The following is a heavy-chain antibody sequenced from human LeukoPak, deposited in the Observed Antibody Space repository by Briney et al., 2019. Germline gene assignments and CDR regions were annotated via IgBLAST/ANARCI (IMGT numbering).Heavy chain of an antibody. CDR2: IYPGDSDT. CDR1: GYSFTSYW. CDR3: ARAYYDSSGYYSFDY. D-gene: IGHD3-22*01. V-gene: IGHV5-51*01. J-gene: IGHJ4*02. Sequence: GESLKISCKGSGYSFTSYWIGWVRQMPGEGLEWMGIIYPGDSDTRYSPSFQGQVTISADKSISTAYLQWSSLKASDTAMYYCARAYYDSSGYYSFDYWGQGTLVTVSS.